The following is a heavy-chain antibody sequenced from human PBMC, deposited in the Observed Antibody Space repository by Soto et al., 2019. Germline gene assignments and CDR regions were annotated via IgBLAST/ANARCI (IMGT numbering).Heavy chain of an antibody. CDR2: ISSSSSYI. J-gene: IGHJ4*02. CDR3: ARDSYSSGWYGHLLDY. CDR1: GFTFSSYS. D-gene: IGHD6-19*01. V-gene: IGHV3-21*01. Sequence: GGSLRLSCAASGFTFSSYSMNWVRQAPGKGLEWVSSISSSSSYIYYADSVKGRFTISRDNAKNSLYLQMNSLRAEDTAVYYCARDSYSSGWYGHLLDYWGQGTLVTVSS.